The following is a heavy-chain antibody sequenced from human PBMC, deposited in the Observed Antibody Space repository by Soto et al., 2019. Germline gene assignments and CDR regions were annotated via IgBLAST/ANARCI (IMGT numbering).Heavy chain of an antibody. D-gene: IGHD2-2*01. V-gene: IGHV4-4*07. CDR2: VYSSGGT. CDR3: ARGQRSSDWFDP. Sequence: QVHLQQSGPGLVNPSETLSLTCTVSGGSMSSYYWTWIRQPAGKGLELIGRVYSSGGTHYNPSLKSRVTISLDTSKNQFSLRLLSVTDADTAVYYCARGQRSSDWFDPWGQGTLVTVSS. J-gene: IGHJ5*02. CDR1: GGSMSSYY.